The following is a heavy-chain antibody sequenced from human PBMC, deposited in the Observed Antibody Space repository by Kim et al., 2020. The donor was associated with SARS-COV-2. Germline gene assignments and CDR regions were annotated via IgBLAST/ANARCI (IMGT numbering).Heavy chain of an antibody. Sequence: GGSLRLSCAASGFTVSSNYMSWVRQAPGKGLEWVSVIYSGGSTYYADSVKGRFTISRDNSKNTLYLQMNSLRAEDTAVYYCAREREIQTDTLYYYGMDVWGQGTTVTVSS. CDR2: IYSGGST. V-gene: IGHV3-66*01. D-gene: IGHD1-1*01. CDR3: AREREIQTDTLYYYGMDV. J-gene: IGHJ6*02. CDR1: GFTVSSNY.